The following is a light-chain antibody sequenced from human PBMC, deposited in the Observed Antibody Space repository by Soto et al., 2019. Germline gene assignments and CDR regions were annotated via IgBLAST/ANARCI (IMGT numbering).Light chain of an antibody. J-gene: IGKJ2*01. CDR3: QQYGSSHEYT. Sequence: EIVLTQSPGTLSLSPGERATLSCRASQSVSSSYLAWYQQKPGQAPRLLIYSASSRATGIPDRFSGSGSGTDFTLTISRLEPEDFAVYYCQQYGSSHEYTFGQGTKLEIK. V-gene: IGKV3-20*01. CDR2: SAS. CDR1: QSVSSSY.